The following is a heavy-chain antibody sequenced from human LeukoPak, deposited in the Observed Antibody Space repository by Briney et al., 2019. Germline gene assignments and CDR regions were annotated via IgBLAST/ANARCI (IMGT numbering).Heavy chain of an antibody. Sequence: ASVKISCKVSGYTFTDYYMHWVQQAPGKGLEWMGLVDPEDGETIYAEKFQGRVTITADTSTDTAYMELSSLRSEDTAVYYCARSGSYYGYYFDYWGQGTLVTVSS. CDR2: VDPEDGET. D-gene: IGHD1-26*01. J-gene: IGHJ4*02. CDR1: GYTFTDYY. V-gene: IGHV1-69-2*01. CDR3: ARSGSYYGYYFDY.